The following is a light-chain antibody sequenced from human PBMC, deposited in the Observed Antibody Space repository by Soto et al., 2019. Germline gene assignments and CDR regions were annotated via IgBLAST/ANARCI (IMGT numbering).Light chain of an antibody. CDR1: SGDVGGYNY. Sequence: QSVLTQPASVSGSPGQSTTISCTGTSGDVGGYNYVSWYQHHPGKAPKLIIYEVSNRPSGASNRFSGSKSGNTASLTISGLQADDEADYYCSSYTSSSTVVFGIGTKVTVL. CDR2: EVS. CDR3: SSYTSSSTVV. J-gene: IGLJ1*01. V-gene: IGLV2-14*01.